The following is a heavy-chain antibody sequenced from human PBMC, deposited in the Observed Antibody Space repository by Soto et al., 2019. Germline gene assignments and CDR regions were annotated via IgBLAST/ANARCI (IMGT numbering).Heavy chain of an antibody. J-gene: IGHJ4*02. CDR2: ISAHNGNT. CDR3: ARGRYGDY. CDR1: GYAFTTYG. V-gene: IGHV1-18*01. D-gene: IGHD1-1*01. Sequence: QVHLVQSGAEVKKPGASVKVSCQGSGYAFTTYGITWVRQAPGQGLEWMGWISAHNGNTNYAQKLQGRDTVTRDTSTSTAYMALRSLRYDATAVYYCARGRYGDYWGQGALVTVSS.